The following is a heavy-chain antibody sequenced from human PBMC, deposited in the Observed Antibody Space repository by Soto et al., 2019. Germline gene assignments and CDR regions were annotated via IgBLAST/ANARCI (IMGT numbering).Heavy chain of an antibody. Sequence: QVQLVQSGAEVKKPGASVKVSCKASGYTFTSYDINWVRQATGQGLEWMGWMNPNSGNTGYAQKFQGRVTMTRNTSISTAYMELSSLRSEDTDVYYCARVPTKASQRGFVYYGSGSDYQTILDYWGQGTLVTVSS. CDR3: ARVPTKASQRGFVYYGSGSDYQTILDY. CDR1: GYTFTSYD. J-gene: IGHJ4*02. V-gene: IGHV1-8*01. CDR2: MNPNSGNT. D-gene: IGHD3-10*01.